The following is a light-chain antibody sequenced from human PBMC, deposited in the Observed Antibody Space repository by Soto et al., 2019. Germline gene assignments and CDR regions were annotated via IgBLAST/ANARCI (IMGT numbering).Light chain of an antibody. CDR2: GAS. V-gene: IGKV3-20*01. J-gene: IGKJ1*01. CDR1: QSVSSSY. Sequence: EIVLTQSPGTLSSSPGERATLSCRASQSVSSSYLAWYQHKPGQAPRLLIYGASRRATGIPERFRGTGSGTDFTLTISRLEPEDFAVYYCQQYGSSPWAFGQGTKVDIK. CDR3: QQYGSSPWA.